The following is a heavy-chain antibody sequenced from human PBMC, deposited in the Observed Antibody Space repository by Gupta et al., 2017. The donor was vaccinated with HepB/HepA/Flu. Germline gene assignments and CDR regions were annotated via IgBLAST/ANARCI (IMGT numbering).Heavy chain of an antibody. Sequence: EVQLLESGGGLVQPGGSLRLSCAASGFTFSSYAMSWVRQAPGKGLEWVSAISGSGGSTYDADSVKGRLTISRDKSKNTLYLKLQSLRAEETAVYYCAKDLSEDAFDIGGQGTMVTVSS. CDR2: ISGSGGST. J-gene: IGHJ3*02. CDR1: GFTFSSYA. CDR3: AKDLSEDAFDI. V-gene: IGHV3-23*01.